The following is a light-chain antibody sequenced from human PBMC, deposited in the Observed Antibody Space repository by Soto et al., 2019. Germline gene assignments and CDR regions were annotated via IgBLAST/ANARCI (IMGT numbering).Light chain of an antibody. Sequence: QSSLTQPPSVSAAPGQKVTMSCSGCSSNIGNYYVSWHQQLPGTAPKLLIYENDKRPSGIPDRFSGSKSGTSATLGITGLQTGDEADYYCGTWDSSLSIFVFGTGTKDTVL. CDR3: GTWDSSLSIFV. CDR1: SSNIGNYY. V-gene: IGLV1-51*02. J-gene: IGLJ1*01. CDR2: END.